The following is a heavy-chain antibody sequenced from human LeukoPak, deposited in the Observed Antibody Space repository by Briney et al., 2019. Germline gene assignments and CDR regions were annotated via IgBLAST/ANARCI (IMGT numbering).Heavy chain of an antibody. V-gene: IGHV5-51*01. CDR1: GYSFTSYW. CDR2: IYPGGSDT. D-gene: IGHD4-11*01. J-gene: IGHJ4*02. CDR3: ATYSNYVGHDY. Sequence: GESLKISCKGSGYSFTSYWIGWVRQMPGKGLGWMGIIYPGGSDTRYSPSFQGQVTISADKSISTAYLQLSSLKASDTAMYYCATYSNYVGHDYWGQGTLVTVSS.